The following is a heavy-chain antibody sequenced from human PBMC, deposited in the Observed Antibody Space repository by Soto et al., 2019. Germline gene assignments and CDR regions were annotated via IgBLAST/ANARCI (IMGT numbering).Heavy chain of an antibody. CDR2: ISGSGGST. J-gene: IGHJ6*02. CDR1: GFTFSSYA. CDR3: ARRDSYGSYYYYGMDV. V-gene: IGHV3-23*01. D-gene: IGHD5-18*01. Sequence: EVQLLESGGGLVXPGXXXRLSCAASGFTFSSYAMSWVRQAPGKGLXXVSAISGSGGSTYYADSVKGRFTISRDNSKNTLYLQMNSLRAEDTAVYYCARRDSYGSYYYYGMDVWGQGTTVTVSS.